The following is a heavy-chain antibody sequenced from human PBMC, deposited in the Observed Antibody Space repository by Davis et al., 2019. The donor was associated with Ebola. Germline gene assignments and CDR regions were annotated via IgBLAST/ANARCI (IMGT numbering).Heavy chain of an antibody. CDR2: MNPNSGNT. CDR1: GYTFISYD. V-gene: IGHV1-8*01. Sequence: AASVKVSCKASGYTFISYDINWVRQATGQGLEWMGWMNPNSGNTGYAQMFQGRVTMTRNTSITTAYMELSSLRSEDTAVYYCARARTARLNDDAFDIWGQGTMVTVSS. D-gene: IGHD6-6*01. CDR3: ARARTARLNDDAFDI. J-gene: IGHJ3*02.